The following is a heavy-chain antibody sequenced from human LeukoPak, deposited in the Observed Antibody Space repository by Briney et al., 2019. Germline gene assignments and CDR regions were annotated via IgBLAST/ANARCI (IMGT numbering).Heavy chain of an antibody. V-gene: IGHV1-3*01. D-gene: IGHD2-15*01. Sequence: KFQGRVTITRDTSASTAYMELSRLRSDDTAVYYCARARELRPDYWGQGTLVTVSS. CDR3: ARARELRPDY. J-gene: IGHJ4*02.